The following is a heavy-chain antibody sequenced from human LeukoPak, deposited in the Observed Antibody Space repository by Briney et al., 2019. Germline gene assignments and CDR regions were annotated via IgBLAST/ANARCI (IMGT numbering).Heavy chain of an antibody. J-gene: IGHJ5*02. Sequence: PSETLSLTCAVYGGSFSGYYWSWIRQPPGKGLEWIGEINHSGSTNYNPSLKSRVTISVDTSKNQFSLKLSSVTAADTAVYYCARLGYYGSGSSDWFDPWGQGTLVTVSS. D-gene: IGHD3-10*01. CDR1: GGSFSGYY. V-gene: IGHV4-34*01. CDR2: INHSGST. CDR3: ARLGYYGSGSSDWFDP.